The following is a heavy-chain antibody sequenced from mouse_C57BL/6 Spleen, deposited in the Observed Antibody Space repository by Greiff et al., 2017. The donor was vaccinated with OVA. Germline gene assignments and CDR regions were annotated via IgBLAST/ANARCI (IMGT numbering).Heavy chain of an antibody. J-gene: IGHJ2*01. CDR3: AREALLLRSFDY. Sequence: QVQLKQSGAELVKPGASVKISCKASGYAFSSYWMNWVKQRPGKGLEWIGQIYPGDGDTNYNGKFKGKATLTADKSSSTAYMQLSSLTSEDSAVYFCAREALLLRSFDYWGQGTTLTVSS. V-gene: IGHV1-80*01. D-gene: IGHD1-1*01. CDR2: IYPGDGDT. CDR1: GYAFSSYW.